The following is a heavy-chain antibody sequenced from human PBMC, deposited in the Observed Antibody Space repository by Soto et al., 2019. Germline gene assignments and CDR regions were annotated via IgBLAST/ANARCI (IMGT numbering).Heavy chain of an antibody. V-gene: IGHV3-30*18. CDR2: VSYDGINE. Sequence: QVHLVESGGGVVQPGRSLRLSCAASGFIFSSCGMHWVRQAPGKGLEWVAVVSYDGINEYHYGDSVKGRFTISRDNSKNTVYLDMNSLRNEDTAVYYCAKESGSGWYRTADHWGQGTLVTVSS. J-gene: IGHJ4*02. D-gene: IGHD6-19*01. CDR3: AKESGSGWYRTADH. CDR1: GFIFSSCG.